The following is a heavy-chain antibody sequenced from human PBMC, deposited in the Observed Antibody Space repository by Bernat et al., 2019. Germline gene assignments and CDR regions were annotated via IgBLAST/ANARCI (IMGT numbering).Heavy chain of an antibody. CDR2: INYSGST. D-gene: IGHD3-3*01. J-gene: IGHJ4*02. Sequence: QLQLQESGPGLVKPSETLSLTCPVSGGSISSNTYYWDWIRQPPGKGLEWIGSINYSGSTSYNPSLKSRVAMAVDKSKNQFSLKLTSVTAADTAVYYCARHPRYDFRGGHYSGPFDYWGQGTLVTVSS. CDR3: ARHPRYDFRGGHYSGPFDY. CDR1: GGSISSNTYY. V-gene: IGHV4-39*01.